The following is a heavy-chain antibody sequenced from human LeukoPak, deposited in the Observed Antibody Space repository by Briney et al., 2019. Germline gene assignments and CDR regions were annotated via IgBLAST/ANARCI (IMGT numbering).Heavy chain of an antibody. CDR1: GYTFNSSY. CDR3: ARAYYESSAYRHAVYFDY. CDR2: INPSDDST. J-gene: IGHJ4*02. D-gene: IGHD3-22*01. V-gene: IGHV1-46*02. Sequence: ASVKVSCKASGYTFNSSYMHWVRQAPGQGLEWMGIINPSDDSTRYAQKFQGRVTMTKDTSTNTVYMHLSSLSSDDTAVYYCARAYYESSAYRHAVYFDYWGQGALVTVSS.